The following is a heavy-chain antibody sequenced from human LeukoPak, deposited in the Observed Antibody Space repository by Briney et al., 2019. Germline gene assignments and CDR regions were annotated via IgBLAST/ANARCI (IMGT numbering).Heavy chain of an antibody. CDR1: GFTFSAYH. D-gene: IGHD3-9*01. Sequence: SGGSLRLSCAASGFTFSAYHMNWVRQAPGKGLEWVSSIPSCSSSKFYTDSVKGRFTISRDNAKNSLYLQMNSLRAEDTAVYYCARDLDRFDYWGQGTLVTVSS. J-gene: IGHJ4*02. CDR3: ARDLDRFDY. CDR2: IPSCSSSK. V-gene: IGHV3-21*04.